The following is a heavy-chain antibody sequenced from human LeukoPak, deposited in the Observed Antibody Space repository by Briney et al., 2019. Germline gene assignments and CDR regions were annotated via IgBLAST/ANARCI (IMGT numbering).Heavy chain of an antibody. V-gene: IGHV1-2*02. CDR3: ARLMTEGDAFDF. CDR1: GYTFTDYY. CDR2: INPHSCCT. Sequence: ASVKVSCKASGYTFTDYYIYWVRQAPGQGLEWMGWINPHSCCTKYAQKFQGRVTMTRDTPISTAYMELSRLPSDDTATYYCARLMTEGDAFDFWGQGTMVIVYS. J-gene: IGHJ3*01.